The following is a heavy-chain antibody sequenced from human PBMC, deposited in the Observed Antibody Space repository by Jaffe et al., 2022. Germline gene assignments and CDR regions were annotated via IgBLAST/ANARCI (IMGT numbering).Heavy chain of an antibody. CDR2: IQNDGSYT. CDR3: ARDIYTSGGHGFDY. D-gene: IGHD2-2*02. CDR1: GLTFSTCG. J-gene: IGHJ4*02. V-gene: IGHV3-30*02. Sequence: QVQLVESGGGVVQPGGSLRLSCAASGLTFSTCGMHWVRQAPGKGLECVAFIQNDGSYTYYAASVKGRFTISRDNSKNTLYLQMNSLRVEDTAVYYCARDIYTSGGHGFDYWGQGTLVTVSS.